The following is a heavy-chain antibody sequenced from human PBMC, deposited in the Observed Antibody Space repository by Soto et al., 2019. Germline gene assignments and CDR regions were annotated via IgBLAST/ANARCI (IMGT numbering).Heavy chain of an antibody. J-gene: IGHJ4*02. Sequence: TLSLTCTVSGGSISSSTFYWGWIRQPPGKGLEWIGSVDYSGSTYYNPSLKSRVTMSVDTSKNQFSLKLRSVTAADTAVYYCARHEGPNPGGGIVDWGQGSLVTVSS. CDR2: VDYSGST. V-gene: IGHV4-39*01. CDR1: GGSISSSTFY. D-gene: IGHD3-16*01. CDR3: ARHEGPNPGGGIVD.